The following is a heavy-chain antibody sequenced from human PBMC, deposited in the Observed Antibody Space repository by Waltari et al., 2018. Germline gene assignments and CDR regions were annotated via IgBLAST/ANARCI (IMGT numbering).Heavy chain of an antibody. CDR3: ARISDRFVEFTYYRHVDAFDI. CDR2: IFSNDEK. Sequence: QVTLKESGPVLVKPTETLTLTCTVSGFSLSNARMGVSWIRQPPGKALEWLAHIFSNDEKSYSTALKSRLTISKDTSKSQVVLTMTNMDPVDTATYYCARISDRFVEFTYYRHVDAFDIWGQGTMVTVSS. CDR1: GFSLSNARMG. J-gene: IGHJ3*02. V-gene: IGHV2-26*01. D-gene: IGHD3-10*01.